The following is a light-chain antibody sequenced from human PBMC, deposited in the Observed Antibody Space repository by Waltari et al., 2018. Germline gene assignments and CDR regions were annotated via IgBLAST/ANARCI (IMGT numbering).Light chain of an antibody. CDR1: QSVSSY. V-gene: IGKV3-11*01. Sequence: EIVLTQSPATLSLSPGESATLSCRASQSVSSYLAWYQQKPGQAPRLLIYDVFNRATGIPARFSGSGSGTDFTLTISSLEPEDFAVYDCQQRSNWPPEYTFGQGTKLEI. J-gene: IGKJ2*01. CDR3: QQRSNWPPEYT. CDR2: DVF.